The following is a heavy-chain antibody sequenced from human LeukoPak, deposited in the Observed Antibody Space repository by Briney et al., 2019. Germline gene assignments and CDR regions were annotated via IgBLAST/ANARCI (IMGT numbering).Heavy chain of an antibody. V-gene: IGHV4-39*01. CDR3: ARQNIAAVVYNWFDP. D-gene: IGHD2/OR15-2a*01. CDR2: IYSSGTT. Sequence: PETLCLTCSVSGGSISRSGGYWGCIRQPPGKGLEWIGSIYSSGTTYYNSSLESRFTISVDTSNNQFSLKLSSVTAADTAVYYCARQNIAAVVYNWFDPWGQGTLVTDSS. J-gene: IGHJ5*02. CDR1: GGSISRSGGY.